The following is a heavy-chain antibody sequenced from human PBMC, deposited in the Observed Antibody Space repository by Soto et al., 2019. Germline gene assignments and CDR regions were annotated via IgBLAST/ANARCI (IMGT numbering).Heavy chain of an antibody. CDR1: GFIFSANW. Sequence: EVQLVESGGGLVQPGGSLRLSCAASGFIFSANWMSWVRQAPGKGLEWVANIKQDGSEKRYVDSVEGRFTISRDNTKNSLYLHMNSLMVEDTATYYCARYHFGDYAFDSWGQGTLVTVSS. V-gene: IGHV3-7*04. CDR3: ARYHFGDYAFDS. CDR2: IKQDGSEK. J-gene: IGHJ4*02. D-gene: IGHD4-17*01.